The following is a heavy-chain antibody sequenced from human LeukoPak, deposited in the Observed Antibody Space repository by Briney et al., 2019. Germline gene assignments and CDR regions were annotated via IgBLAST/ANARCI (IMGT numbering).Heavy chain of an antibody. D-gene: IGHD6-25*01. Sequence: ASVKVSCKASGCTFTSYDINWVRQATGQGLEWMGWMNPNSGNTGYAQKFQGRVTMTRNTSISTAYMELSSLRSEDTAVYYCARGQSYTHFYSSEGVDYWGQGTLVTVSS. J-gene: IGHJ4*02. CDR2: MNPNSGNT. V-gene: IGHV1-8*01. CDR3: ARGQSYTHFYSSEGVDY. CDR1: GCTFTSYD.